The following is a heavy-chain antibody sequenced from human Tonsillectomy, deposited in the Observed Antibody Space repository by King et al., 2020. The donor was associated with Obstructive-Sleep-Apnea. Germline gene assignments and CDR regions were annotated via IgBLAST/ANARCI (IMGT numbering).Heavy chain of an antibody. Sequence: VQLVESGGGLVQPGGSLRLSCAASGFTFNSYAMNWVRQTPGKGLEWVSAISGSGGSTYYADSVKGRFTISIDNSKSTLLLQMNSLRAEDTAVYYCAKLMTTVPQFEGWIDYWGQGTLVTVSS. J-gene: IGHJ4*02. CDR2: ISGSGGST. CDR3: AKLMTTVPQFEGWIDY. D-gene: IGHD4-17*01. CDR1: GFTFNSYA. V-gene: IGHV3-23*04.